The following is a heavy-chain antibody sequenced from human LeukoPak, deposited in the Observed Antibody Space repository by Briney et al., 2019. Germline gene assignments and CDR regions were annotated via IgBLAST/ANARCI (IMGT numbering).Heavy chain of an antibody. CDR2: IYPDDSDT. CDR3: ARHYGDYYDSSGYSDY. D-gene: IGHD3-22*01. CDR1: GYSFTSYW. J-gene: IGHJ4*02. V-gene: IGHV5-51*01. Sequence: GESLKISCKGSGYSFTSYWIGWVRQMPGKGLEWMGIIYPDDSDTRYSPSFQGQVTISADKSITTAYLQWSSLKASDTAMYYCARHYGDYYDSSGYSDYWGQGTLVTVSS.